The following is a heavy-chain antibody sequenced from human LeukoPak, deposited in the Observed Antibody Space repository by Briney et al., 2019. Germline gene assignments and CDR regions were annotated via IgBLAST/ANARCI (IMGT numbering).Heavy chain of an antibody. CDR2: INTDGSST. CDR3: ARGQSAPGAFDI. Sequence: GGSLRLSCAVSGFTFSDYWMHWVRQAPGKGLVWVSRINTDGSSTSYADSVKGRFTISRDNAKNTLYLQMNSLRAEDTAVYYCARGQSAPGAFDIWGQGTMVTVSS. V-gene: IGHV3-74*01. CDR1: GFTFSDYW. D-gene: IGHD2-15*01. J-gene: IGHJ3*02.